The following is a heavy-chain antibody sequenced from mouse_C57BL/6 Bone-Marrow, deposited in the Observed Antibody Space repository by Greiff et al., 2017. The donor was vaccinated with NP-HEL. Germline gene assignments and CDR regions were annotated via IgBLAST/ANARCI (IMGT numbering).Heavy chain of an antibody. CDR2: INPGSGGT. CDR3: AMFYYGSSD. J-gene: IGHJ2*01. CDR1: GYAFTNYL. Sequence: QVQLQQSGAELVRPGTSVKVSCKASGYAFTNYLIEWVKQRPGQGLEWIGVINPGSGGTNYKEKLKGKVILTADKSSSTAYMQLSSLTSEDSAVYFCAMFYYGSSDWGQGTTLTVSS. D-gene: IGHD1-1*01. V-gene: IGHV1-54*01.